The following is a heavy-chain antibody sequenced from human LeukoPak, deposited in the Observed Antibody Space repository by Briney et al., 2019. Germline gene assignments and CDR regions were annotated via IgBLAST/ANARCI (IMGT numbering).Heavy chain of an antibody. CDR3: ARGPSGYHNT. CDR2: ISWNSGSI. V-gene: IGHV3-9*01. J-gene: IGHJ4*02. D-gene: IGHD5-12*01. CDR1: GFTFDGYA. Sequence: PGGSLRLSCAASGFTFDGYAMHWVRQAPGKGLEWVSGISWNSGSIGYADSVKGRFTISRDNAKNSLYLQMNSLRAEDTAVYYCARGPSGYHNTGGQGTLVTVSS.